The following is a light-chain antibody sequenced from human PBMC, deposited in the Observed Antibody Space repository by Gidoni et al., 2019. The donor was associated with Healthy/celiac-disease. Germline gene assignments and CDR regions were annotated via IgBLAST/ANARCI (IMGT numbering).Light chain of an antibody. Sequence: EIVLTQSPATLSLSPGDRATLSCRASQSVSSYLAWYQQKPGQAPRLLIYDASNRATGIPPRFSGSGSGTDFTLIISSLEPEDFAVYYCQQRSNWPTFGGGTKVEIK. CDR2: DAS. CDR1: QSVSSY. J-gene: IGKJ4*01. CDR3: QQRSNWPT. V-gene: IGKV3-11*01.